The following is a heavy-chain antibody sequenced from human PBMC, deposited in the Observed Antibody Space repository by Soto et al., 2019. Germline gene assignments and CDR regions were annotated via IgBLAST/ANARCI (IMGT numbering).Heavy chain of an antibody. CDR2: IYPGDSDT. CDR3: ARLLPPYYGGKATTPAGAFDI. J-gene: IGHJ3*02. V-gene: IGHV5-51*01. CDR1: GYSFTSYW. D-gene: IGHD4-17*01. Sequence: GESLKISCKGSGYSFTSYWIGWVRQMPGKGLEWMGIIYPGDSDTRYSPSFQGQVPISADKSISTAYLQWSSLKASDTAMYYCARLLPPYYGGKATTPAGAFDIWGQGTMVTVSS.